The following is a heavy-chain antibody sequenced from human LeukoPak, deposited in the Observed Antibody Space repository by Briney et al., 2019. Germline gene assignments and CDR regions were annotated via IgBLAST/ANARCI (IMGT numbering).Heavy chain of an antibody. V-gene: IGHV3-21*04. CDR2: INSRSNYI. CDR1: GFTFSNHN. CDR3: AKDAPDYYGSGSSILFDY. D-gene: IGHD3-10*01. J-gene: IGHJ4*02. Sequence: GGSLRLSCEASGFTFSNHNTNWVRQAPGKGLEWVSSINSRSNYIYYADSVKGRFTISRDNAKESLYLQMNSLRAEDTAVYYCAKDAPDYYGSGSSILFDYWGQGTLVTVSS.